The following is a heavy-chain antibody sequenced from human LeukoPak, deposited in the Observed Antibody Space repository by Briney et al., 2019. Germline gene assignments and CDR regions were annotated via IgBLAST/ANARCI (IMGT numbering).Heavy chain of an antibody. D-gene: IGHD5-18*01. CDR2: ISSSSSYI. Sequence: GGSLRLSCAASGFTFSSYEMNWVRQAPGKGLEWVSSISSSSSYIYYADSVKGRFTISRANAKNSLYLQMNSLRAEDTAVYYCARGQPGGIQLWFSEVLFDYWGQGTLVTVSS. CDR1: GFTFSSYE. CDR3: ARGQPGGIQLWFSEVLFDY. J-gene: IGHJ4*02. V-gene: IGHV3-21*01.